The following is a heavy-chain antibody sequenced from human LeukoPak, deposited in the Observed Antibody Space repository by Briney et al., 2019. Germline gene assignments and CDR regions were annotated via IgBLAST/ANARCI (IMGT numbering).Heavy chain of an antibody. J-gene: IGHJ4*02. D-gene: IGHD4-17*01. CDR3: ARLSTVTTSFDY. CDR1: GGSISSGGYS. Sequence: SETLSLTCAVSGGSISSGGYSWSWIRQPPGKGLEWIGRIYTSGTTHYNPSLKSRVTMSVDTSKNQFSLKLSSVTAADTAVYYCARLSTVTTSFDYWGQGTLVTVSS. CDR2: IYTSGTT. V-gene: IGHV4-30-4*07.